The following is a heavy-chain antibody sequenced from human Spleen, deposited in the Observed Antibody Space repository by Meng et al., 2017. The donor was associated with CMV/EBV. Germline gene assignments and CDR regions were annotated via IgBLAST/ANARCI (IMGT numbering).Heavy chain of an antibody. Sequence: GESLKISCAASGFTVSSNYMNWVRQAPGKGLEWVSVIYSGGDTYYADSVKGRFTISRDNSKNTLYLQMNSLRAEDTAIYYCAKDKMVIRPYYFDVWGPGTLVTVSS. J-gene: IGHJ4*02. V-gene: IGHV3-53*05. CDR2: IYSGGDT. CDR1: GFTVSSNY. D-gene: IGHD3-16*01. CDR3: AKDKMVIRPYYFDV.